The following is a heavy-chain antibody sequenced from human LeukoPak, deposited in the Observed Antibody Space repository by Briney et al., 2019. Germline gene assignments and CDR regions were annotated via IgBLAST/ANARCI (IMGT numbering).Heavy chain of an antibody. V-gene: IGHV1-2*02. Sequence: GASVKVSCKASGYTFTGYYMHWVRQAPGQGLEWMGWINPNSGGTNYAQKFQGRVTMTRDTSISTAYMELSRLRSDDTAVYYCAREDIVVVPAAMGPRYNWFDPWGQGTLVTVSS. D-gene: IGHD2-2*01. CDR3: AREDIVVVPAAMGPRYNWFDP. CDR1: GYTFTGYY. J-gene: IGHJ5*02. CDR2: INPNSGGT.